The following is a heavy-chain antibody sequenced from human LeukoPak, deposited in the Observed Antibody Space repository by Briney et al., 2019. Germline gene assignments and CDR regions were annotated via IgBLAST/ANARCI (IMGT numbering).Heavy chain of an antibody. CDR1: GCSISSGYY. V-gene: IGHV4-38-2*02. D-gene: IGHD2-15*01. J-gene: IGHJ5*02. CDR3: ARDGGYYRFDP. CDR2: IYHSGST. Sequence: SETLSLTCAVSGCSISSGYYWGWIRQPPGKGLEWIGSIYHSGSTYYNPSLKSRATISVDTSKNQFSLKLSSVTAADTAVYYCARDGGYYRFDPWGQGTLVTVSS.